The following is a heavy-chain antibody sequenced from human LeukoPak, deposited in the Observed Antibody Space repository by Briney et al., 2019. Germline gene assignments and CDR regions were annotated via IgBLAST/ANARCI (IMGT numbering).Heavy chain of an antibody. CDR1: GGSISSGDYY. Sequence: SQTLSLTCTVSGGSISSGDYYWSWIRPPPGKGREWIGYINYSGSTFHYNPSLKSRITISVDTSKYQFTLRLNSVTVADTAVYFCASTNCSSASCYGANWFDPWGQGTLVTVSS. D-gene: IGHD2-2*01. J-gene: IGHJ5*02. CDR3: ASTNCSSASCYGANWFDP. CDR2: INYSGST. V-gene: IGHV4-30-4*01.